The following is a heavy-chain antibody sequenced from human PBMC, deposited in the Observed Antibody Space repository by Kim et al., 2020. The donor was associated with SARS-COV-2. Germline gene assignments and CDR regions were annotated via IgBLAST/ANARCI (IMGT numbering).Heavy chain of an antibody. CDR3: AREGYCSGDTCYSGASDY. CDR2: ISGYNGNT. V-gene: IGHV1-18*01. CDR1: GYTFTRYG. J-gene: IGHJ4*02. Sequence: ASVKVSCKASGYTFTRYGICWVRQAPGQGLEWMGWISGYNGNTNYAQKFQGRVTMTTDTSTNTAYMDLRSLRSDDTAVYYCAREGYCSGDTCYSGASDYWGQGTLVTVSS. D-gene: IGHD2-15*01.